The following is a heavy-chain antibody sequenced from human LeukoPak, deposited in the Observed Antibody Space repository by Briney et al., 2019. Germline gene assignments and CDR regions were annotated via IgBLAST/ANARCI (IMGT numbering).Heavy chain of an antibody. CDR3: ARDLSGSNALDY. J-gene: IGHJ4*02. D-gene: IGHD1-26*01. V-gene: IGHV3-64*01. Sequence: GGSLRLSCAASGFTFSNYAMHWVRQAPGKGLEYVSTITTKGDRTYYANSVKGRFTISRDNSKNTLYLQMGSLRAEDMAVYYCARDLSGSNALDYWGGGTLVTVSS. CDR2: ITTKGDRT. CDR1: GFTFSNYA.